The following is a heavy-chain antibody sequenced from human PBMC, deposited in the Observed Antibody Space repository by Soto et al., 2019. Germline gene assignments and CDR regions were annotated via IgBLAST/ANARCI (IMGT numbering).Heavy chain of an antibody. J-gene: IGHJ6*02. CDR3: AKYTAYAMDV. D-gene: IGHD6-6*01. CDR2: INSDGSGT. CDR1: GFDFSNSW. V-gene: IGHV3-74*01. Sequence: EVQLVESGGGLVQPGGSLRLSCAASGFDFSNSWIHWVRQGPGKGLVWVSHINSDGSGTTYADSVKGRFTISRDNAKNKVYLQMNSLRAEGTAVYYCAKYTAYAMDVWGQGAKVTVSS.